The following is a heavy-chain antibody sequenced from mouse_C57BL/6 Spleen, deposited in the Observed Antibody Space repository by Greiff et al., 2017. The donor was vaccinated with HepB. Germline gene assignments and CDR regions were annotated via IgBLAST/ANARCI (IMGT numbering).Heavy chain of an antibody. J-gene: IGHJ4*01. CDR1: GYTFTSYW. D-gene: IGHD5-1*01. CDR2: IDPSDSYT. CDR3: ASQRSNYAMDY. Sequence: VQLQQPGAELVMPGASVKLSCKASGYTFTSYWMHWVKQRPGQGLEWIGEIDPSDSYTNYNQKFKGKSTLTVDKSSSTAYMQLSSLTSEDSAVYYCASQRSNYAMDYWGQGTSVTVSS. V-gene: IGHV1-69*01.